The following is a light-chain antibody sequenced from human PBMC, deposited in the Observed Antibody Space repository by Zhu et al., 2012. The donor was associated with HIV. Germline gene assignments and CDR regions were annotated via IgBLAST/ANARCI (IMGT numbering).Light chain of an antibody. CDR1: QSVSSNY. V-gene: IGKV3-20*01. CDR3: HQYDRSWT. CDR2: GAS. J-gene: IGKJ1*01. Sequence: EIVLTQSPDTLSLSPGDRATLACRASQSVSSNYLVWYQQKPGQAPRPLIYGASDRASGVPDRFSGSGSGTDFTLTISRLEPEDFAVYYCHQYDRSWTFGQGTKVEI.